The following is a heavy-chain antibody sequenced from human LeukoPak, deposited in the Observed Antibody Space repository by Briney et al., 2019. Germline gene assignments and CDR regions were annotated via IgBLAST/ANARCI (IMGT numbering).Heavy chain of an antibody. J-gene: IGHJ5*02. V-gene: IGHV4-59*08. CDR2: IYYSGST. CDR1: GGSISSYY. D-gene: IGHD2-2*01. CDR3: AEGYCSSTSCYLAWFDP. Sequence: SETLSLTCTVSGGSISSYYWSWIRQPPGKGLEWIGYIYYSGSTNYNPSLKSRVTISVDTSKNQFSLKLSSVTAADTAVYYCAEGYCSSTSCYLAWFDPWGQGTLVTVSS.